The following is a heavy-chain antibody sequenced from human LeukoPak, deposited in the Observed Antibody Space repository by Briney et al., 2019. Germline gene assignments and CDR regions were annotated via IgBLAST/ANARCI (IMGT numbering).Heavy chain of an antibody. V-gene: IGHV3-64*01. Sequence: PGGSLRLSCAASGFTFSSYAMHWVRQAPGKGLEYVSAISSNGGSTYYANSVKGRFTISRDNSKNTLYPQMGSLRAEDMAVYYCATYYYDSSGLTRPYWGQGTLVTVSS. D-gene: IGHD3-22*01. CDR1: GFTFSSYA. CDR3: ATYYYDSSGLTRPY. CDR2: ISSNGGST. J-gene: IGHJ4*02.